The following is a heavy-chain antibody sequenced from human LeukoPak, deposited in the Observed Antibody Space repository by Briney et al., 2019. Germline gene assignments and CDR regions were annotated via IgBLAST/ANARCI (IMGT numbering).Heavy chain of an antibody. V-gene: IGHV3-23*01. CDR3: AKVSSGTNPADY. J-gene: IGHJ4*02. CDR2: VNADGGNT. CDR1: GFTFDNYR. D-gene: IGHD2-2*01. Sequence: GGSLRLSCAASGFTFDNYRMSWVRQAPGKGLEWVSTVNADGGNTYYADSVKGRFTISRDNSKSTLYLQMNSLRAEDTALYYCAKVSSGTNPADYWGQGTLVTVSS.